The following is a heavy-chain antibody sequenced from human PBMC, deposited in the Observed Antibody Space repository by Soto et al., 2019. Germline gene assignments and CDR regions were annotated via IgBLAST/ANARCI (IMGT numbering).Heavy chain of an antibody. CDR3: ARDHRWGYEYGDYGDS. V-gene: IGHV3-20*04. CDR1: GFGFDEYG. J-gene: IGHJ4*02. CDR2: INRHGDST. D-gene: IGHD4-17*01. Sequence: EVYLVESGGGVVRPGGSLRLSCAASGFGFDEYGMSWVRQGPGKGLEWVSGINRHGDSTGYADSVKGRFTISRDNAKNSLYRQRNGLGAEDTAFYYCARDHRWGYEYGDYGDSWGQGTLVTVSS.